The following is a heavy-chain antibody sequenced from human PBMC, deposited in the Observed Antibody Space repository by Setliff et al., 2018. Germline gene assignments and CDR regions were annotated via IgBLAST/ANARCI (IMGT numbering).Heavy chain of an antibody. CDR1: GYTFTSYD. Sequence: GASVKVSCKASGYTFTSYDINWVRQATGRGLEWMGWMNPNSGNTGYAQKFQGRVTMTRNTSVSTAYMELRSLRSDDTAVYYCARVTIAVAGYFDFWGQGTQVTVSS. J-gene: IGHJ4*02. D-gene: IGHD6-19*01. V-gene: IGHV1-8*01. CDR3: ARVTIAVAGYFDF. CDR2: MNPNSGNT.